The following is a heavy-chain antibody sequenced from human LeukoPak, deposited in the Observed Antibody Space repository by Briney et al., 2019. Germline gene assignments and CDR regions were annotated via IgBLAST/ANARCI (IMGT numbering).Heavy chain of an antibody. J-gene: IGHJ6*02. CDR2: IYSGGST. CDR3: ARGKVGVVRFGLYGMDV. CDR1: GFTVSSNY. D-gene: IGHD2-15*01. Sequence: PGGSLRLSCAASGFTVSSNYMSWVRQAPGKGLEWVSVIYSGGSTYYADSVKGRFTISRDNSKNTLYLQMNSLGAEDTAVYYCARGKVGVVRFGLYGMDVWGQGTTVTVSS. V-gene: IGHV3-66*02.